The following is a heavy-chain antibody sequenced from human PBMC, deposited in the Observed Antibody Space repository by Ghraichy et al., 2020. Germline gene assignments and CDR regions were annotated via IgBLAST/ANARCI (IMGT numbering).Heavy chain of an antibody. J-gene: IGHJ6*03. CDR3: AREGPDCSSTSCQLRWFHYYYYYMDV. D-gene: IGHD2-2*01. CDR2: ISSSSSYI. Sequence: GGSLRLSCAASGFTFSSYSMNWVRQAPGKGLEWVSSISSSSSYIYYADSVKGRFTISRDNAKNSLYLQMNSLRAEDTAVYYCAREGPDCSSTSCQLRWFHYYYYYMDVWGKGTTVTVSS. V-gene: IGHV3-21*01. CDR1: GFTFSSYS.